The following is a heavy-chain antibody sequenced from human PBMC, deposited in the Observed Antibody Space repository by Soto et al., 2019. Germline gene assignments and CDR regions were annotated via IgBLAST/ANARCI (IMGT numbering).Heavy chain of an antibody. V-gene: IGHV1-69*11. CDR3: TSFDSNGYYPQKHC. Sequence: GASVEVASKVPGGSFSSFSNNWVPQAPRQRFEWMGRIIPTVGTAYFTQKFQDRVTFTAEESTATSYMTLSSLTSADTSFYFCTSFDSNGYYPQKHCWGPGTQVTVSS. D-gene: IGHD3-22*01. CDR1: GGSFSSFS. J-gene: IGHJ4*02. CDR2: IIPTVGTA.